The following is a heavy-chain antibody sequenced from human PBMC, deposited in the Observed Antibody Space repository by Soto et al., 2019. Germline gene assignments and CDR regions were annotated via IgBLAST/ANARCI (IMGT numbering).Heavy chain of an antibody. CDR1: GFNFTNYG. D-gene: IGHD2-21*01. CDR3: ARGGGDLEY. CDR2: IWYDGSQE. J-gene: IGHJ4*02. Sequence: QVQLVESGGGVVQPGKSLRLSCAASGFNFTNYGMHWVRQAPGKGLEWVSVIWYDGSQEYHADSVKGRFTISRDNSENMVFLQMNNLRAEDTGVYYCARGGGDLEYWGQGTLVSVSS. V-gene: IGHV3-33*01.